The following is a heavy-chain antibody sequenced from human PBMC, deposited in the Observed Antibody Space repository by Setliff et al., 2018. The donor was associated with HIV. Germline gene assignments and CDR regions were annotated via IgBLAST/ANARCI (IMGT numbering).Heavy chain of an antibody. CDR3: ASAGGGNSGTRWFDY. D-gene: IGHD2-21*02. V-gene: IGHV3-7*03. CDR1: GFTFSSYW. CDR2: IKEDGTEI. Sequence: PGGSLRLSCAASGFTFSSYWMGWVRQAPGKGPEWVANIKEDGTEIYYVDSVRGRFTISRDNPKNSLYLQMNSLRAEDSAVYYCASAGGGNSGTRWFDYWGQGALVTVSS. J-gene: IGHJ4*02.